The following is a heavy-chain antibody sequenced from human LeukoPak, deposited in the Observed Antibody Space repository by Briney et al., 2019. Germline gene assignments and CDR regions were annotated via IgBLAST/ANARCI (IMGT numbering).Heavy chain of an antibody. Sequence: GGSLRLSCAASGFTFSSYSMNWVRQAPGKGLEWVSSISSSSNYIYYADSVKGRFTISRDNAKNSLYLQLNSLRAEDTAVYYCARDNVYGGNSAIGDAFDIWGQGTMVTVSS. V-gene: IGHV3-21*01. J-gene: IGHJ3*02. D-gene: IGHD4-23*01. CDR2: ISSSSNYI. CDR3: ARDNVYGGNSAIGDAFDI. CDR1: GFTFSSYS.